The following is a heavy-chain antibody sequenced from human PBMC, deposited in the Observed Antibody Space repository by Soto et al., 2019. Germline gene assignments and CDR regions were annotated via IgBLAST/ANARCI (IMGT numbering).Heavy chain of an antibody. CDR1: GGTFSSYT. D-gene: IGHD5-18*01. CDR3: ARDEEMDTNRAFDI. Sequence: QVQLVQSGAEVKKPGSSVKVSCKASGGTFSSYTISWVRQAPGQGLEWMGRIIPILGIANYAQKFQGRVTIAADKSTSTAYMELSSLRSEDTAVYYCARDEEMDTNRAFDIWGQGTMVTVSS. J-gene: IGHJ3*02. CDR2: IIPILGIA. V-gene: IGHV1-69*08.